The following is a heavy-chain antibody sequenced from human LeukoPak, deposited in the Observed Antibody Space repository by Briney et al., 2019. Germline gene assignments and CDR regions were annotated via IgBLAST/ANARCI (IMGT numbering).Heavy chain of an antibody. Sequence: GGSLRLSCVASGFTFTDYFMSWVRQAPGKGLEWVASIKHNGGEKYYVDSVKGRFTISRDNAKNSLYLEMSSLRVEDTAVYYCARDSRIAVAGFDYWGQGTLVTVSS. J-gene: IGHJ4*02. D-gene: IGHD6-19*01. CDR2: IKHNGGEK. CDR3: ARDSRIAVAGFDY. V-gene: IGHV3-7*01. CDR1: GFTFTDYF.